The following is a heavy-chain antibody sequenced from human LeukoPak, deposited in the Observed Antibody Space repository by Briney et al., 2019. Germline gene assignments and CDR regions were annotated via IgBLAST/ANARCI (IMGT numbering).Heavy chain of an antibody. V-gene: IGHV1-69*13. Sequence: GASVKVSCKASGGTFSSYAISWVRQAPGQGLEWMGGIIPIFGTANYAQKFQGRVTITADESTSTAYMELSSLRSEDTAVYYCARGGYSYGWTPGYWGQGTLVTVSS. J-gene: IGHJ4*02. CDR3: ARGGYSYGWTPGY. CDR2: IIPIFGTA. CDR1: GGTFSSYA. D-gene: IGHD5-18*01.